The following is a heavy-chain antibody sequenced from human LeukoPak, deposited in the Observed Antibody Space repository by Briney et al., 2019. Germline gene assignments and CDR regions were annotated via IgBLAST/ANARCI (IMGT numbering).Heavy chain of an antibody. CDR1: GFTFRNHW. Sequence: GGSLRLSCAASGFTFRNHWMHWVRQTPGKGLVWVSRISSDGSSTTYADSVKGRFTISRDNAKNTLYLQMNNLRAEDTAMYYCARDQRVTGRLDIDYWGQGTLVIVSP. CDR2: ISSDGSST. CDR3: ARDQRVTGRLDIDY. J-gene: IGHJ4*02. D-gene: IGHD6-6*01. V-gene: IGHV3-74*03.